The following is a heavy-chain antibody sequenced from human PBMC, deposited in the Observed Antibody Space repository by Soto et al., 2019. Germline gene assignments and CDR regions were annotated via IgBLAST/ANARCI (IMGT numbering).Heavy chain of an antibody. Sequence: SETLSLTCAVYGGSFSGYYWSWIRQPPGKGLEWIGYIYHSGSTNYNPSLKSRVTISVDRSKNQFSLKLSSVTAADTAVYYCARGYGDYVSDYWGQGTLVTVSS. CDR3: ARGYGDYVSDY. J-gene: IGHJ4*02. D-gene: IGHD4-17*01. CDR2: IYHSGST. V-gene: IGHV4-34*01. CDR1: GGSFSGYY.